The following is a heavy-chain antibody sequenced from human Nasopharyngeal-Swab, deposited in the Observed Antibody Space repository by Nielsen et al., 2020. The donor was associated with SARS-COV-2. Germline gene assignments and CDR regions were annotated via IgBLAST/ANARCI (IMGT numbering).Heavy chain of an antibody. J-gene: IGHJ6*02. CDR2: IYPGDSDT. CDR3: ARTMDQGVISYYYYGMDV. Sequence: VRQMPGKGLEWMGIIYPGDSDTRYSPSFQGQVTISADKSISTAYLQWSSLKASDTAMYYCARTMDQGVISYYYYGMDVWGQGTTVTVSS. D-gene: IGHD3-10*01. V-gene: IGHV5-51*01.